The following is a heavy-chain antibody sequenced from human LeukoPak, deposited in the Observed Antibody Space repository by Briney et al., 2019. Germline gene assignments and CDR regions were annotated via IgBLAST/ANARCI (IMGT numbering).Heavy chain of an antibody. Sequence: PSETLSHTCAVYGGSFSGYYWSWIRQPPGKGLEWIGEINHSGSTNYNPSLKSRVTISVDTSKNQFSLKLSSVTAADTAVYYCADYSYYGGLDYWGQGTLVTVSS. CDR3: ADYSYYGGLDY. CDR1: GGSFSGYY. D-gene: IGHD4-23*01. CDR2: INHSGST. J-gene: IGHJ4*02. V-gene: IGHV4-34*01.